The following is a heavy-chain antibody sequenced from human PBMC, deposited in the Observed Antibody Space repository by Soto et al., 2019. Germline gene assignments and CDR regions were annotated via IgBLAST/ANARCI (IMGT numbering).Heavy chain of an antibody. CDR1: GDSVSSNSAA. Sequence: SQTLSLTCAISGDSVSSNSAACNWIRQSPSRGLEWLGRTYYRSKWYNDYAVSVKSRITINPDTSKNQFSLQLNSVTPEDTAVYYCARDVGPPGGAFDIWGQGTMVTVSS. J-gene: IGHJ3*02. CDR2: TYYRSKWYN. CDR3: ARDVGPPGGAFDI. V-gene: IGHV6-1*01. D-gene: IGHD2-8*02.